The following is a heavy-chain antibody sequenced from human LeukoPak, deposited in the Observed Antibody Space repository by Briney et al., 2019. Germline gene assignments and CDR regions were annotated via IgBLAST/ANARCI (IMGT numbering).Heavy chain of an antibody. V-gene: IGHV3-11*06. CDR3: ARESDSSGYYDY. CDR1: GFSFSNFY. J-gene: IGHJ4*02. CDR2: ISSSSTYT. D-gene: IGHD3-22*01. Sequence: GGSLRLSCAASGFSFSNFYMSWIRQAPGKGLEWVSYISSSSTYTKSADSVRGRFTISRDNAKNSLYLQMNSLRVEDTAVYYCARESDSSGYYDYWGQGTLVTVSS.